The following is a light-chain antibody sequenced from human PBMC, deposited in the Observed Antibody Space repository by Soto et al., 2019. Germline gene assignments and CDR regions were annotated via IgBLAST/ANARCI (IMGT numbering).Light chain of an antibody. Sequence: QSALTQPRSVSWSPGRSVTISCTGTSSDVGDYNYVSWYQQHPGKAPKLMIYDVSKRPSGVPDRFSGSKSGNTASLTISGLQAEDEADYYCCSYAGDYTYVFGTGTKGTVL. V-gene: IGLV2-11*01. CDR3: CSYAGDYTYV. CDR2: DVS. J-gene: IGLJ1*01. CDR1: SSDVGDYNY.